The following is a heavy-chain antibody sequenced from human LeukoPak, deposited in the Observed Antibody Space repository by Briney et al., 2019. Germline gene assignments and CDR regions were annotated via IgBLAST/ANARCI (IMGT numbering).Heavy chain of an antibody. J-gene: IGHJ4*02. D-gene: IGHD2-15*01. CDR3: ARDCGGGSCYSGPGFDY. CDR1: GFTFSSYS. V-gene: IGHV3-21*01. CDR2: ISSSSSYI. Sequence: PGGSLRLSCAASGFTFSSYSMNWVRQAPGKGLEWVSSISSSSSYIYYADSVKGRFTISRDNAKNSLYLQMNSLRAEDTAVYYCARDCGGGSCYSGPGFDYWGQGTLVTVSS.